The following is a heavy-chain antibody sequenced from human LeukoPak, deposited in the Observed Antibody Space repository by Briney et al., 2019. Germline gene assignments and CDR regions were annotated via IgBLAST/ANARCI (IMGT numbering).Heavy chain of an antibody. J-gene: IGHJ4*02. Sequence: GGSLRLSCVASGFTFSSYSMNWVRQAPGKGLEWVASISSSSSYIYYADSVKGRFTISRDNAKNSLYLQMNSLRAEDTAVYYCAPGSGSYYGSDFDYWGQGTLVTVSS. D-gene: IGHD3-10*01. CDR1: GFTFSSYS. V-gene: IGHV3-21*01. CDR2: ISSSSSYI. CDR3: APGSGSYYGSDFDY.